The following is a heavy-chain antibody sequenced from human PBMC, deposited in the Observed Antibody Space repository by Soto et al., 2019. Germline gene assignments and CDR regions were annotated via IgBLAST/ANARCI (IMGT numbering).Heavy chain of an antibody. J-gene: IGHJ3*02. CDR3: ARAGGWIQLWDRGGFDI. CDR2: ISYDGSNK. Sequence: QVQLVESGGGVVQPGRSLRLSCAASGFTCSSYAMHWVRQAPGKGLEWVAVISYDGSNKYYADSVKGRFTISRDNSKNTLYLQMNSLRAEDTAVYYCARAGGWIQLWDRGGFDIWGQGTMVTVSS. CDR1: GFTCSSYA. D-gene: IGHD5-18*01. V-gene: IGHV3-30-3*01.